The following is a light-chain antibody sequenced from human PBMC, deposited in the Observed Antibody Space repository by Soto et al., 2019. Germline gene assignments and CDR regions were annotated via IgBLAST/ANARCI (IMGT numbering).Light chain of an antibody. Sequence: DIRRTHSPSTLSASILYIVTITFRASQSIGRWLAWYQQKPGKAPNLLIYDASSLQSGVPSRFSGSGSGTEFTLTIRSLQPDDFATYSCQPSNSYSWKFGQGTKVDIK. CDR3: QPSNSYSWK. CDR2: DAS. CDR1: QSIGRW. J-gene: IGKJ1*01. V-gene: IGKV1-5*01.